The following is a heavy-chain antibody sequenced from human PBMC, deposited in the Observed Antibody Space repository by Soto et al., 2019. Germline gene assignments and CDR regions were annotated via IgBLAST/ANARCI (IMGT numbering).Heavy chain of an antibody. V-gene: IGHV3-23*01. CDR1: GFTFSTYA. CDR2: ITGSGGRP. Sequence: EVQLLESGGGLVQPGGSLRLSCAASGFTFSTYAMSWVRQAPGKGLEWVSGITGSGGRPYYADSVKGRFTISRDNSKNTLYLQMNSLRAEDTAVYYCAKAWSTDSYGSGSCLDSWGQGTLVTVSS. CDR3: AKAWSTDSYGSGSCLDS. D-gene: IGHD3-10*01. J-gene: IGHJ4*02.